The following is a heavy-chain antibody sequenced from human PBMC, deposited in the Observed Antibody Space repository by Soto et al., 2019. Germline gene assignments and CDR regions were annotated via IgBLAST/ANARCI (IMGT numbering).Heavy chain of an antibody. J-gene: IGHJ3*02. CDR3: ASGAGTDAFDI. V-gene: IGHV4-34*01. D-gene: IGHD1-1*01. Sequence: PSETLSLTCAVYGGSFSGYYWSWIRQPPGKGLEWIGEINHSGSTNYNPSLKSRVTISVDTSKNQFSLKLSSVTAADTAVYYCASGAGTDAFDIWGQGTMVTVSS. CDR1: GGSFSGYY. CDR2: INHSGST.